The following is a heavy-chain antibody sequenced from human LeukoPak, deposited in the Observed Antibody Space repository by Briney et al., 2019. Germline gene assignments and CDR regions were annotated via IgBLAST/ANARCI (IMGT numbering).Heavy chain of an antibody. Sequence: GGSLRLSCAASGFTFSSYEMNWVRQAPGKGLEWVSYISSSGSTIYYADSVKGRFTISRDNAKNSLYLQMNSLRAEDTAVYYCVKGPNYYDSSGYIWDAFDIWGQGTMVTVSS. CDR1: GFTFSSYE. J-gene: IGHJ3*02. CDR2: ISSSGSTI. D-gene: IGHD3-22*01. CDR3: VKGPNYYDSSGYIWDAFDI. V-gene: IGHV3-48*03.